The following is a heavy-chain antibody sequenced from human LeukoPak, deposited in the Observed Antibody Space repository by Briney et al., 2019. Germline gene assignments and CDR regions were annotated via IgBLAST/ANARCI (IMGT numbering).Heavy chain of an antibody. V-gene: IGHV1-69*04. CDR1: GYTFTSYA. D-gene: IGHD6-13*01. Sequence: SVRVSCKASGYTFTSYAISWVRQAPGQGLEWMGRIIPILGIANYAQKFQGRVTITADKSTSTAYMELSSLRSEDTAVYYCARVGISSWYYFDYWGQGTLVTVSS. CDR2: IIPILGIA. CDR3: ARVGISSWYYFDY. J-gene: IGHJ4*02.